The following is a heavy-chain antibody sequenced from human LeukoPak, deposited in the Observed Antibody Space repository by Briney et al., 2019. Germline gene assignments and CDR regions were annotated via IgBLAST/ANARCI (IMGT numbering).Heavy chain of an antibody. D-gene: IGHD2-21*01. CDR2: IKSSGTYV. CDR1: AFTFSSYN. J-gene: IGHJ5*02. Sequence: GRSLRLSCAASAFTFSSYNMIWVRQAAGKGLEWVSSIKSSGTYVYYADSVKGRFTISRDNAKNSVHLQMNSLRTEDTAVYYCARGDPHIGPWGQGTLVTVSS. CDR3: ARGDPHIGP. V-gene: IGHV3-21*01.